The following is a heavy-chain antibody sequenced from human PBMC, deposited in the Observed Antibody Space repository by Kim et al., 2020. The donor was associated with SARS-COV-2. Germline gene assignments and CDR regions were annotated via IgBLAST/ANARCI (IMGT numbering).Heavy chain of an antibody. D-gene: IGHD2-21*02. CDR2: ISSSYT. Sequence: GGSLRLSCAASGFTFSDYYMSWIRQAPGKGLEWVSYISSSYTNYADSVKGRFTISRDNAKNSLYLQMNSLRAEDTAVYYCARFMGGGDRGEDYWGQGTLVTVSS. CDR1: GFTFSDYY. V-gene: IGHV3-11*03. CDR3: ARFMGGGDRGEDY. J-gene: IGHJ4*02.